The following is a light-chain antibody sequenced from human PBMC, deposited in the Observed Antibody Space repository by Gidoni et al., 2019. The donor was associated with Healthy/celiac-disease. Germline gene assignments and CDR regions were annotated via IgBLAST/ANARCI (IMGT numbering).Light chain of an antibody. CDR1: QSVSSSY. V-gene: IGKV3-20*01. Sequence: EIVLTQSPGTLSLSPGERATLSCRASQSVSSSYLAWYQQKPGQAPRLRSYGASSRDTGIPDRFSGSGSGTDFTLTISRLEPEDFAVYYCKQNGSSQFTFGHGTKVEIK. CDR3: KQNGSSQFT. J-gene: IGKJ3*01. CDR2: GAS.